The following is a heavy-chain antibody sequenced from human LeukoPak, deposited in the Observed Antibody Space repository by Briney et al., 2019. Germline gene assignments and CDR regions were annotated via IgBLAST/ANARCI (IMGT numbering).Heavy chain of an antibody. CDR3: AKERESYFEFDL. Sequence: GGSLRLSCAASGFTFNNYGMSWVRQAPGKGLEWVSAISGSADNTYYVDSVKGRFTISRDNSRNTLYLQMNSLRAEDTAINYCAKERESYFEFDLWGQGTLVTVSS. V-gene: IGHV3-23*01. J-gene: IGHJ4*02. CDR1: GFTFNNYG. CDR2: ISGSADNT. D-gene: IGHD1-26*01.